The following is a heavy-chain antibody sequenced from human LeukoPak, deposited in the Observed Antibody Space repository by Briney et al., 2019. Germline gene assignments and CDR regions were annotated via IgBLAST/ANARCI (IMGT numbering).Heavy chain of an antibody. J-gene: IGHJ4*02. CDR1: GGSFSGYY. CDR3: ARAPLLRTLPFDC. D-gene: IGHD3-22*01. Sequence: SETLSLTCAVYGGSFSGYYWSWIRQPPGKGLEWIGEINHSGSTNYNPSLKSRVTISVDTSKNQFSLKLSSVTAADTAVYYCARAPLLRTLPFDCWGQGTLVTVSS. CDR2: INHSGST. V-gene: IGHV4-34*01.